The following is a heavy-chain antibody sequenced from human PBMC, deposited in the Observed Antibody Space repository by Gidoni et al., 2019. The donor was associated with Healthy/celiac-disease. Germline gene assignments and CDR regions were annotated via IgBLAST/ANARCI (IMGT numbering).Heavy chain of an antibody. Sequence: WVSAISGSGGSTYYADSVKGRFTISRDNSKNTLYLQMNSLRAEDTAVYYCAKMDLGATTPIDYWGQGTLVTVSS. CDR3: AKMDLGATTPIDY. V-gene: IGHV3-23*01. J-gene: IGHJ4*02. CDR2: ISGSGGST. D-gene: IGHD1-26*01.